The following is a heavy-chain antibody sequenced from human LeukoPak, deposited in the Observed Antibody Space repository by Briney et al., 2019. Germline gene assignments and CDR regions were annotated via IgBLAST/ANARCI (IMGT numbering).Heavy chain of an antibody. CDR3: ARGEGRRKQLVDY. J-gene: IGHJ4*02. Sequence: PGGSLRLSCAASGFTFSSYSMNWVRQAPGKGLEWVSSISSSSSYIYYADSVKGRFTISRDNAKNSLYLQLNSLTAEDTATYYCARGEGRRKQLVDYWGQGTLVTVSS. D-gene: IGHD6-6*01. CDR2: ISSSSSYI. CDR1: GFTFSSYS. V-gene: IGHV3-21*01.